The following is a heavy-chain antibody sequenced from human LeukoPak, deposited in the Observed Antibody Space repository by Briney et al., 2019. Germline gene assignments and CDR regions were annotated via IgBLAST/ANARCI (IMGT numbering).Heavy chain of an antibody. J-gene: IGHJ4*02. CDR3: ARDHPRYLGCYAD. D-gene: IGHD2-15*01. CDR2: IIPIFGTA. CDR1: GGTFSSYA. Sequence: SSVKVSCKASGGTFSSYAISWVRQAPGQGLEWMGRIIPIFGTANYAQKFQGRVTITTDESTSTAYMELSSLRSEDTAVYYCARDHPRYLGCYADWGQGTLVTVSS. V-gene: IGHV1-69*05.